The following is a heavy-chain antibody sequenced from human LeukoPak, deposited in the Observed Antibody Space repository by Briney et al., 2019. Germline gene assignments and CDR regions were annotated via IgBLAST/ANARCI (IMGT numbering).Heavy chain of an antibody. V-gene: IGHV4-39*01. CDR1: GGSFSSYY. CDR2: IYYSGST. Sequence: KPSETLSLTCAVYGGSFSSYYWGWIRQPPGKGLEWIGSIYYSGSTYYNPSLKSRVTISVDTSKNQFSLKLSSVTAADTAVYYCARQFTAAAGIDYWGQGTLVTVSS. CDR3: ARQFTAAAGIDY. D-gene: IGHD6-13*01. J-gene: IGHJ4*02.